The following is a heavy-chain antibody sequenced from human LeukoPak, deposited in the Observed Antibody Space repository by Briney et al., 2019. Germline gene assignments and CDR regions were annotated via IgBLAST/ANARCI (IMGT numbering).Heavy chain of an antibody. D-gene: IGHD3-22*01. CDR2: IYSGGST. CDR1: GFTVSSDY. V-gene: IGHV3-53*01. Sequence: PGGSLRLSCAASGFTVSSDYMSWVRQAPGKGLEWVSVIYSGGSTYYADSVKGRFTISRDNSKSTLSLQMNSLRAEDPGMYYCARLWYGYDSGGYHFRHWGQGTLVTVSS. CDR3: ARLWYGYDSGGYHFRH. J-gene: IGHJ1*01.